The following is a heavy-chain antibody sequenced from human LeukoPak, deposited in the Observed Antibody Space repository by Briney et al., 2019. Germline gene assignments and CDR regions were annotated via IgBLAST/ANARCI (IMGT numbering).Heavy chain of an antibody. Sequence: PGGSLRLSCAASGFTFCNYWMTWARQAPGKGLEWVADIEQDGSEKLYVKSVRGRFTISRDNAKMSLFLQMNSLRAEDTAVYYCARDNGVVHGVYYMDVWGKGTTVTVS. CDR3: ARDNGVVHGVYYMDV. CDR1: GFTFCNYW. D-gene: IGHD3-3*01. J-gene: IGHJ6*03. V-gene: IGHV3-7*01. CDR2: IEQDGSEK.